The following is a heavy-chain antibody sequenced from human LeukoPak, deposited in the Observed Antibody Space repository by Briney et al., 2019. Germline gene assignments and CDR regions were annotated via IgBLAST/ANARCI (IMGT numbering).Heavy chain of an antibody. V-gene: IGHV3-23*01. CDR1: GFTFSSHA. D-gene: IGHD6-13*01. Sequence: GGSLRLSCVASGFTFSSHALSWVRQARRKGLEWVSGININADSAYYADSVKRRVTISRDNSNNTLFLQRNSLVAEDTAVYYGARHVGSWSTGWLDLWGQGTVVSVSS. CDR3: ARHVGSWSTGWLDL. CDR2: ININADSA. J-gene: IGHJ5*02.